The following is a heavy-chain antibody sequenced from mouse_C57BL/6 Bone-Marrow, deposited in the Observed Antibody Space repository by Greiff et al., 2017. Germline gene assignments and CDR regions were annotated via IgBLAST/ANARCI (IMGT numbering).Heavy chain of an antibody. CDR2: IYPRSGNT. V-gene: IGHV1-81*01. CDR1: GYTFTSYG. D-gene: IGHD1-1*01. CDR3: ARKLRAY. J-gene: IGHJ3*01. Sequence: VQLQQSGAELARPGASVKLSCKASGYTFTSYGISWVKQRTGQGLEWIGEIYPRSGNTYYNEKFKGKATLTADKSSSTAYRELRSLTSEDSAVYFCARKLRAYWGQGTLVTVSA.